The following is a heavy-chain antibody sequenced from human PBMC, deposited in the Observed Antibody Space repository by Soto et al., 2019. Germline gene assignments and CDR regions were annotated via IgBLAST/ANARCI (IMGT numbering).Heavy chain of an antibody. CDR2: LIPLFGTT. CDR1: GGTFSGHA. CDR3: AQGPNWGDRFDS. Sequence: QVQLVQSGAEVKKPGSSVKVSCEASGGTFSGHAISWVRQAPGQGPEWMGGLIPLFGTTQHAQNFQDRLTITGDKSTSTAYMEQTSLRFEGTAIYYCAQGPNWGDRFDSWGQGTLVTVSS. D-gene: IGHD7-27*01. V-gene: IGHV1-69*06. J-gene: IGHJ4*02.